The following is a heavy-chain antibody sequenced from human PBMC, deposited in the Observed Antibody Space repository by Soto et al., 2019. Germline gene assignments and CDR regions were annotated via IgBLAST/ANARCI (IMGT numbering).Heavy chain of an antibody. V-gene: IGHV4-34*01. CDR3: ATRLTVLGMLITPFDP. CDR1: GGSGNVYY. CDR2: INHTGGT. J-gene: IGHJ5*02. D-gene: IGHD3-16*01. Sequence: ETMYLTRSFFGGSGNVYYLNWIRQPTGKGLEWIGEINHTGGTHYNPSLKIRVTMSVDTSKNQFSLRLSSVTAADTAIYYCATRLTVLGMLITPFDPRGQGTHVTGSS.